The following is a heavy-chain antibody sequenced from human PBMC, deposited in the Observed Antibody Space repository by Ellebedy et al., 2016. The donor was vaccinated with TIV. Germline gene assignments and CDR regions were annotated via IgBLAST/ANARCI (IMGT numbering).Heavy chain of an antibody. J-gene: IGHJ5*02. CDR3: ARLTVNTLLEYNWFDP. V-gene: IGHV4-31*03. Sequence: MPSETLSLSCTVSGGSVSSGGYYWSCIRQHPGKGLEWIGNINYSGSTYNNPSLKSRVTISLDTSKNQFSLKLTSVTAADTAVYYCARLTVNTLLEYNWFDPWGQGTLVTVSS. D-gene: IGHD4-17*01. CDR1: GGSVSSGGYY. CDR2: INYSGST.